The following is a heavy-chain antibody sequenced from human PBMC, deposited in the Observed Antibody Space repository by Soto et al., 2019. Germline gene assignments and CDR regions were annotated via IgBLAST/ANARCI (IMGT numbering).Heavy chain of an antibody. CDR1: GYMFTSYY. Sequence: QVRLVQSGTEVKKPGASVKVSCQASGYMFTSYYIHWVRQAPGQGLEWVGIINPSGGKTSSAQNFQGKITLSRNTAPNTGYKELSGLQSEDTAGYFCSRDLKERPLVTFYSYFGMDVWGQGTTVTVS. CDR3: SRDLKERPLVTFYSYFGMDV. CDR2: INPSGGKT. D-gene: IGHD1-1*01. V-gene: IGHV1-46*01. J-gene: IGHJ6*02.